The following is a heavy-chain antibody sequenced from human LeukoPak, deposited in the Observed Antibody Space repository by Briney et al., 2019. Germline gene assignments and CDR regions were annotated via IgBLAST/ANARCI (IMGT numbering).Heavy chain of an antibody. D-gene: IGHD4-17*01. V-gene: IGHV3-48*02. CDR3: ARDSDYGDY. CDR1: GFTFSTYS. CDR2: ISSSSTII. Sequence: GGSLRLSCAASGFTFSTYSMNWVRQAPGKGLEGVSYISSSSTIIYYGDSVKGRFTISRDNSKNSLYLQMNNLRDEDTAVCYCARDSDYGDYWGQGTLVTVSS. J-gene: IGHJ4*02.